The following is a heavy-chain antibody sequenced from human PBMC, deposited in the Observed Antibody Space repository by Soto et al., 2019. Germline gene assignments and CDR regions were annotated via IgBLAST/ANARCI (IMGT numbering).Heavy chain of an antibody. Sequence: EVQLVDSGGALVQPGESLRLSRAASGFTFSDYLMTWVRQAPGKGLEWVATIKQDGNEKYYLDSVKGRFTISRDNAKNSLYLQLNALRAEDTAVYYCAIGHWLGKWGQGTLVTVSS. CDR1: GFTFSDYL. CDR3: AIGHWLGK. D-gene: IGHD6-19*01. V-gene: IGHV3-7*01. J-gene: IGHJ4*02. CDR2: IKQDGNEK.